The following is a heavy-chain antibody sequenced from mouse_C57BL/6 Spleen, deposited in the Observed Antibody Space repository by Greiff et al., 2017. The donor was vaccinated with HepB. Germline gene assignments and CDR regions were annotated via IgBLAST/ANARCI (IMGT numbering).Heavy chain of an antibody. Sequence: EVQLQESGPGLVKPSQSLSLTCSVTGYSITSGYYWNWIRQFPGNKLEWMGYISYDGSNNYNPSLKNRISITRDTSKNQFFLKLNSVTTEDTATYYCARAPYSNSFYYAMDYWGQGTSVTVSS. J-gene: IGHJ4*01. CDR2: ISYDGSN. V-gene: IGHV3-6*01. CDR3: ARAPYSNSFYYAMDY. CDR1: GYSITSGYY. D-gene: IGHD2-5*01.